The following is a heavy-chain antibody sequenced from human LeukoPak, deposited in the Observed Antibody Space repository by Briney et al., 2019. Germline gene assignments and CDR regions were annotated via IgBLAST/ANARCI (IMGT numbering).Heavy chain of an antibody. Sequence: SETLSLTCAVSGGSISSGGYYWSWIRQHPGKGLEWIGYIYYSGSTYYNPSLKSRVTISVDTSKNQFSLKLSSVTAADTAVYYCARGGPTMIVVVEGWFDPWGQGTLVTVSS. V-gene: IGHV4-31*11. CDR2: IYYSGST. D-gene: IGHD3-22*01. CDR1: GGSISSGGYY. J-gene: IGHJ5*02. CDR3: ARGGPTMIVVVEGWFDP.